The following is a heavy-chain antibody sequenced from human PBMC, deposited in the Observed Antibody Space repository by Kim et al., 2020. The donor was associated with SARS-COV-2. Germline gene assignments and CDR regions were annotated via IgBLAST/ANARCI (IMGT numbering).Heavy chain of an antibody. CDR3: ARTSAFSDFDY. J-gene: IGHJ4*02. V-gene: IGHV3-21*01. CDR1: GFTFENYA. Sequence: GGSLRLSCEASGFTFENYAMSWVRQAPGKGLEWVSTITGGRKDVYYAESMKGRFTISRDNAKGSLFLQMSSLRVEDTAMYYCARTSAFSDFDYWGQGALVSVSS. CDR2: ITGGRKDV. D-gene: IGHD6-25*01.